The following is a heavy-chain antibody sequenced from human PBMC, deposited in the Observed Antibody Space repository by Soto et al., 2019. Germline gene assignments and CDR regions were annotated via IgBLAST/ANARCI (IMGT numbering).Heavy chain of an antibody. J-gene: IGHJ5*02. CDR3: AREKVAAGPSWFDP. CDR1: GDSISSRSYY. CDR2: IYYSGST. V-gene: IGHV4-30-4*08. D-gene: IGHD6-6*01. Sequence: TLSLTCTVTGDSISSRSYYWGWIRQPPGKGLEWIGYIYYSGSTYYNPSLKSRVTISVDTSKNQFSLKLSSVTAADTAVYYCAREKVAAGPSWFDPWGQGTLVTVSS.